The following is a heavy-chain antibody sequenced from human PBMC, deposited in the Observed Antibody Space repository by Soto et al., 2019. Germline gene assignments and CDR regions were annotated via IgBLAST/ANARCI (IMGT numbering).Heavy chain of an antibody. D-gene: IGHD1-26*01. V-gene: IGHV3-74*01. Sequence: EVQLVESGGGLVQPGGSLRLSCAASGFTFSSYWMHWVRQAPGKGLVWVSRINSDGSSTNYADSVNGRFTISRDNAKNTLYLQLRMLRAEATAVYYCGRGGRLNWYFDLWGRGTLFTVSS. J-gene: IGHJ2*01. CDR3: GRGGRLNWYFDL. CDR2: INSDGSST. CDR1: GFTFSSYW.